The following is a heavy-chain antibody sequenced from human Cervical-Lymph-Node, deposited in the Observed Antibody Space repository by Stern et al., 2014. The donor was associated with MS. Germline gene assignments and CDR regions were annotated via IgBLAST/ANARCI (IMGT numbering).Heavy chain of an antibody. CDR3: ARKSLSMDHYFDS. J-gene: IGHJ4*02. Sequence: QVQLQESGPGLAKPSATLSLSCTVSGASISSYYWNWIRQPPGKGLEWIGYIYYTGTTNYNPPLKGRVAISLDTSKNQFSLILRSVSAADTAVYYCARKSLSMDHYFDSWGQGTLVTVSS. CDR2: IYYTGTT. D-gene: IGHD2-2*03. V-gene: IGHV4-59*01. CDR1: GASISSYY.